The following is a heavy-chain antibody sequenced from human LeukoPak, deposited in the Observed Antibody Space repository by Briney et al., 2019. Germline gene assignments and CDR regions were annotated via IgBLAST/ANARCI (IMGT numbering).Heavy chain of an antibody. J-gene: IGHJ3*02. CDR3: ARNGLRGYYSSDGFDM. D-gene: IGHD3-22*01. CDR1: GFTFSSYA. CDR2: ISYGGSNK. V-gene: IGHV3-30*04. Sequence: GGSLRLSCAASGFTFSSYAMHWVRQAPGKGLEWVAVISYGGSNKYYADSVKGRFTISRDNSKNTLYLQMNSLRAEDTAVYYCARNGLRGYYSSDGFDMWGQGTMVTVSS.